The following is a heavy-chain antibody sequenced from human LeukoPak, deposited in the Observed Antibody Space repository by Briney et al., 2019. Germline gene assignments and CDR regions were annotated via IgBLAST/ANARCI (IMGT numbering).Heavy chain of an antibody. J-gene: IGHJ4*02. Sequence: SETLSLTCSVSGDSISNYYWNWIRQPPGKGLEWTGYIYHSGNTDYNPSLKSRVTIAIDTSRNQISLKLRSVTAADTAVYYCARDEGIAAQFDYWGQGTLVTVSS. V-gene: IGHV4-59*01. CDR1: GDSISNYY. CDR3: ARDEGIAAQFDY. D-gene: IGHD6-13*01. CDR2: IYHSGNT.